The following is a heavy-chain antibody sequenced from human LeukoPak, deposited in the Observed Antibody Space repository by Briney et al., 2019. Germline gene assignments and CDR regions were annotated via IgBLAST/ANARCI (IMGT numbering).Heavy chain of an antibody. CDR3: TRQIAAGGIDP. CDR1: GGSIRSSSYY. V-gene: IGHV4-39*01. D-gene: IGHD6-13*01. Sequence: SETLSLTCTVSGGSIRSSSYYWGWIRQPPGKGLEWIGSIYYSGSTYHNPSLKSRVTVSVDTSRNQFSLQLSSVTAADTAVYYCTRQIAAGGIDPWGQGTLVPSP. CDR2: IYYSGST. J-gene: IGHJ5*02.